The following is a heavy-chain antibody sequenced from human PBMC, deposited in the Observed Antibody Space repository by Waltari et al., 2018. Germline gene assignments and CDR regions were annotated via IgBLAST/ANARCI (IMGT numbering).Heavy chain of an antibody. CDR3: ARYVVVTAGDY. CDR1: GFTFSSYW. D-gene: IGHD2-21*02. CDR2: STGEVGGA. V-gene: IGHV3-74*01. J-gene: IGHJ4*02. Sequence: EVQLVESGGGLVQPGGSLRLSCEASGFTFSSYWVRWVRQVPGKGLVGVGRSTGEVGGARDTASVNGRFTISRDSAKNTLCLQMNSLRDEDTAVYYCARYVVVTAGDYWGQGTLVAVSS.